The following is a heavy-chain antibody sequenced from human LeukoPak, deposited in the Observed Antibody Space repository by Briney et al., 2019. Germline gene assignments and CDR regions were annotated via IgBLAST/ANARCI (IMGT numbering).Heavy chain of an antibody. D-gene: IGHD3-16*01. V-gene: IGHV3-33*01. J-gene: IGHJ2*01. CDR3: AREAAWGNWYFDH. Sequence: GGSLRLSCAATGFSLSSYGIHWVRQAPGRGLEWVAVIGDTGRAKYYADSVEGRFTASRDNFKNTLYLEMNSLRYDDTALYYCAREAAWGNWYFDHWGRGTLVTVSS. CDR2: IGDTGRAK. CDR1: GFSLSSYG.